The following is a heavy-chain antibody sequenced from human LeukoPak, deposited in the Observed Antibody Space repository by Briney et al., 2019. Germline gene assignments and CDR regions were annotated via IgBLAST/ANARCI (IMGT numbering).Heavy chain of an antibody. CDR2: ISGDGSRT. Sequence: GGSLGLSCAASGFAFVDYAMNWVRQAPGKGLEWVSAISGDGSRTYYIDSVKGRFTISGDTSKNTLYLHLNSLRAEDTAVYYCVREDVDTSFDYWGHGTLVTVSS. CDR3: VREDVDTSFDY. D-gene: IGHD5-18*01. V-gene: IGHV3-23*01. J-gene: IGHJ4*01. CDR1: GFAFVDYA.